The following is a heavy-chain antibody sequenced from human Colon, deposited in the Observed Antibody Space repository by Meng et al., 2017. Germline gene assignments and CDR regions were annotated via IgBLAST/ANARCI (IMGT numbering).Heavy chain of an antibody. Sequence: QVQLQESGPGLVKPSGTLSLTCAVSGGSVSSGGYYWSWIRQPPGRGLEWIGYIYYSGSTYYNPSLRSRVTISVDTSKNQFSLILTSVTAADTAVYFCARVETATTNPYFDYWGQGTLVTVSS. J-gene: IGHJ4*02. CDR2: IYYSGST. V-gene: IGHV4-30-4*01. CDR3: ARVETATTNPYFDY. CDR1: GGSVSSGGYY. D-gene: IGHD5-24*01.